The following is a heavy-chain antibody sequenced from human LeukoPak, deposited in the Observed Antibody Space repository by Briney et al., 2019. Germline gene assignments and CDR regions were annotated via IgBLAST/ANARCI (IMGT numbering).Heavy chain of an antibody. CDR1: GFTFSRHG. CDR3: VRDSYSGSDTAPDY. V-gene: IGHV3-7*03. J-gene: IGHJ4*02. CDR2: IKQDGSEK. Sequence: GGSLRLSCAPSGFTFSRHGMHWVRQAPGKGLEWVANIKQDGSEKYYVDSVKGRFTISRDNAKNSVYLQMNSLRAGDTAMYYCVRDSYSGSDTAPDYWGQGTLVTISS. D-gene: IGHD5-12*01.